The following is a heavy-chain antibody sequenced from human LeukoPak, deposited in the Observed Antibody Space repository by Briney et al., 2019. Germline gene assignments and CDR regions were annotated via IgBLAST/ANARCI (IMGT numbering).Heavy chain of an antibody. Sequence: GGSLRLSCAASGFTFSSYWMSWFRQAPATGLEWVANIHQDGSEKYYVDSVKGRFTISRDNAKNSLYLQMNSLRAEDTATYYCGRESSSSTFDYWGQGTLVTVSS. CDR3: GRESSSSTFDY. CDR1: GFTFSSYW. D-gene: IGHD5/OR15-5a*01. CDR2: IHQDGSEK. V-gene: IGHV3-7*01. J-gene: IGHJ4*02.